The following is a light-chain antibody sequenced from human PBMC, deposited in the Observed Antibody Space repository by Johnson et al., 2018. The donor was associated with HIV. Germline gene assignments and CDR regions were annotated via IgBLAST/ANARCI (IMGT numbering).Light chain of an antibody. V-gene: IGLV1-51*02. CDR2: KNN. J-gene: IGLJ1*01. CDR1: SSTIGSNY. Sequence: QSVLTQPPSVSAAPGQKVTISCSGSSSTIGSNYVSWYQLLPGTPPKLLIFKNNERPSGIPDRFSGSKSGTSATLGITGLQTGDEADYYCGNWDTSLSAGGVFGTGTKVTVL. CDR3: GNWDTSLSAGGV.